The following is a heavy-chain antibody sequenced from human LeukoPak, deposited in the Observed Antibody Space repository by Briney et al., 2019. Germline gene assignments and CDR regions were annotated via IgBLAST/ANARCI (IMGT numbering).Heavy chain of an antibody. D-gene: IGHD4-17*01. CDR3: ARGDGDYWRYYYYYRDV. V-gene: IGHV3-48*01. CDR2: ISSRSSTI. Sequence: GGSLRLSCAASGFTFSSYSMNWVRQAPGKGLEWVSYISSRSSTIYYADSVKGRFNISRDNAKNSLYLQMNRLRAEDTAVYYCARGDGDYWRYYYYYRDVWGKGTTVTVSS. CDR1: GFTFSSYS. J-gene: IGHJ6*03.